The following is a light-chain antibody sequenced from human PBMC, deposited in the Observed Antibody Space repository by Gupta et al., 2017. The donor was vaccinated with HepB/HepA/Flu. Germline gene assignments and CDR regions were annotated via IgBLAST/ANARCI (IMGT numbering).Light chain of an antibody. CDR1: SSDVGGYNY. CDR3: CAFAGGHTYV. Sequence: QSALTQPRTVSGSPGPSLTISCTGTSSDVGGYNYVSWYQQHPGKAPKLMTYHVTVRPSGVPDRFSGSKSGNTASLTISGLQPGDEADYYCCAFAGGHTYVFGGGTKLTVL. CDR2: HVT. J-gene: IGLJ2*01. V-gene: IGLV2-11*01.